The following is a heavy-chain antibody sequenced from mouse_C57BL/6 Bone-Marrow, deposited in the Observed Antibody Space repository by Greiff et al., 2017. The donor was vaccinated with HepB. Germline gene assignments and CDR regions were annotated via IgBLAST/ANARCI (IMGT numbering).Heavy chain of an antibody. CDR3: ARGEAAYYSNYDY. V-gene: IGHV5-4*01. J-gene: IGHJ2*01. CDR1: GFTFSSYA. D-gene: IGHD2-5*01. Sequence: EVQVVESGGGLVKPGGSLKLSCAASGFTFSSYAMSWVRQTPEKRLEWVATISDGGSYTYYPDNVKGRFTISRDNAKNNLYLQMSHLKSEDTAMYYCARGEAAYYSNYDYWGQGTTLTVSS. CDR2: ISDGGSYT.